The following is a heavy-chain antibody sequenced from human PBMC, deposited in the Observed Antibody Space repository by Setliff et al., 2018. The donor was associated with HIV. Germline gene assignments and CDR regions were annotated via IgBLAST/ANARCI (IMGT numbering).Heavy chain of an antibody. D-gene: IGHD3-9*01. CDR1: GGSISSGGYY. V-gene: IGHV4-39*07. CDR3: VRDPIHYMDV. Sequence: SETLSLTCTVSGGSISSGGYYWGWVRQPPEKGLEWIGSFYHSGSTYYNPSLKRRVTILVDTPKNQFSLKLTSVTAADTAVYFCVRDPIHYMDVWGKGTTVTVS. J-gene: IGHJ6*03. CDR2: FYHSGST.